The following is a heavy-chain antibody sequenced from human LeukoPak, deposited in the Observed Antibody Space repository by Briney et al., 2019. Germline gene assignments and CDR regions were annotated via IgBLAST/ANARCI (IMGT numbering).Heavy chain of an antibody. D-gene: IGHD1-26*01. CDR1: GFTFSSYY. J-gene: IGHJ3*01. Sequence: PGGSLRLSCAASGFTFSSYYMSWVRQAPGRGLEWVASIKKDGTEKYYVDSVKGRFTISRDSAENSLYLQMDSLRAEDTAVYYCARDRSGTYLGDAFDVWGQGTMVTVSS. CDR2: IKKDGTEK. CDR3: ARDRSGTYLGDAFDV. V-gene: IGHV3-7*01.